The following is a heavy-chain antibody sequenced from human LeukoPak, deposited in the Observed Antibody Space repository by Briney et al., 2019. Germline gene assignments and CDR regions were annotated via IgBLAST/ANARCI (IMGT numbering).Heavy chain of an antibody. CDR1: GFTFSSYA. V-gene: IGHV3-64D*09. CDR2: ISSNGGST. Sequence: GGSLRLSCSASGFTFSSYAMHWVRQAPGRGLEYVSAISSNGGSTYYADSVKGRFTISRDNSKNTLYLQMSSLRAEDTAVYYCVKGSNIAVAGPDADSDYWGQGTLVTVSS. CDR3: VKGSNIAVAGPDADSDY. J-gene: IGHJ4*02. D-gene: IGHD6-13*01.